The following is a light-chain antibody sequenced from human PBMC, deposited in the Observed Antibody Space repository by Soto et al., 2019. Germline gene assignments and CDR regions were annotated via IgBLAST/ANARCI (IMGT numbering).Light chain of an antibody. Sequence: DIQMTQSPSSLSASVGDSVTIPCRASQNINKYLNWYQQRSGRAPRLLIHTASSLHSGVPPRFSGSGSGSDFTLTISTLQPEDLATYYCQQSFSTLGWTFGQGTKVEI. V-gene: IGKV1-39*01. CDR2: TAS. CDR1: QNINKY. CDR3: QQSFSTLGWT. J-gene: IGKJ1*01.